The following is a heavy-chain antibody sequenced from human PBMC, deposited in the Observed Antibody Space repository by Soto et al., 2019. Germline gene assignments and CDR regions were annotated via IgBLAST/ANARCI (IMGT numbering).Heavy chain of an antibody. V-gene: IGHV5-10-1*01. CDR3: ASQGTTGTYYYYGMDV. J-gene: IGHJ6*02. Sequence: GASLKISCKGSGYSFTSYWISWVRQMPGKGLEWMGRIDPSDSYTNYSPSFQGHVTISADKSISTAYLQWSSLKASDTAMYYCASQGTTGTYYYYGMDVWGQGTTVTVSS. CDR1: GYSFTSYW. D-gene: IGHD1-1*01. CDR2: IDPSDSYT.